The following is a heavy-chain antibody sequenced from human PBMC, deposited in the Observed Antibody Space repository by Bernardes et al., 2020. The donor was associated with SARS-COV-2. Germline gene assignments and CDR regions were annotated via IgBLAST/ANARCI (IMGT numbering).Heavy chain of an antibody. V-gene: IGHV3-48*01. Sequence: GGSLRLSCGASGFTFSNYNMNWVRQAPGKGLEWVSKISSSDRTKNYADSVKGRFTTSRDNAKNTLYLQMSSLRADDTAVYYCARDQLYYDPLIGWIDQYYFDSWGQGTLVIVSS. CDR2: ISSSDRTK. CDR3: ARDQLYYDPLIGWIDQYYFDS. D-gene: IGHD3-9*01. J-gene: IGHJ4*02. CDR1: GFTFSNYN.